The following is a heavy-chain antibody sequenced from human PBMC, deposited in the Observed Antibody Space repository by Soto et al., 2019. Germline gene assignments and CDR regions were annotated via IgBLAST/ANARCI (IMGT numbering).Heavy chain of an antibody. V-gene: IGHV3-21*01. CDR3: ARDQSYYDSSRDLFDS. Sequence: PGGSLRLSCAASGFTFSSYSMNWVRQAPGKGLEWVSSISSSSSYIYYADSVKGRFTISRDNAKNSLYLQMNSLRAEDTAVYYCARDQSYYDSSRDLFDSWGQGTLVTVSS. CDR1: GFTFSSYS. J-gene: IGHJ4*02. CDR2: ISSSSSYI. D-gene: IGHD3-22*01.